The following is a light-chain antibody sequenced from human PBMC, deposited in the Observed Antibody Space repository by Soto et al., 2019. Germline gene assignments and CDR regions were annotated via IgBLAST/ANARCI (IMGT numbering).Light chain of an antibody. Sequence: EIVLTQSPGTLSLSPGERATLSCRASRSVASNYLAWYQQRRGQAPRLLMYTASSRASGVPNRFSGSGSGTHFTIPMSKLEPEDFAVFLCSHYCRSPVFTFGPGTTVDIK. CDR3: SHYCRSPVFT. J-gene: IGKJ3*01. V-gene: IGKV3-20*01. CDR1: RSVASNY. CDR2: TAS.